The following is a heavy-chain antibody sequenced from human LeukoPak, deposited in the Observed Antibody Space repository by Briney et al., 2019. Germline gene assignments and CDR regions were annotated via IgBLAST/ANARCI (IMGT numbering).Heavy chain of an antibody. CDR1: GYTFTIYG. V-gene: IGHV1-18*01. J-gene: IGHJ6*03. D-gene: IGHD2-15*01. Sequence: ASVSVSFKASGYTFTIYGISWVRQAPGQGREWMGWISAYNGNTNYAQKLQGRVTMTTDTSTSTAYMELRSLRSDDTAVYYCARVHIVHYYYMDVWGKGTTVTVSS. CDR2: ISAYNGNT. CDR3: ARVHIVHYYYMDV.